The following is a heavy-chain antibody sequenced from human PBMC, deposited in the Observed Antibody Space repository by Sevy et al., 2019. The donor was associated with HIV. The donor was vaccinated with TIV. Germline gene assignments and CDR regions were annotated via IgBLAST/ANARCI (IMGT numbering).Heavy chain of an antibody. CDR1: GYTFTSYG. CDR3: ARVRGVRGVIPYYFDY. D-gene: IGHD3-10*01. Sequence: ASVKVSYKASGYTFTSYGISWVRQAPGQGLEWMGWISAYDGNTNCAQKLQGRVTMTTDTSTSTAYMELRSLRSDDTAVYYCARVRGVRGVIPYYFDYWGQGTLVTVSS. J-gene: IGHJ4*02. CDR2: ISAYDGNT. V-gene: IGHV1-18*04.